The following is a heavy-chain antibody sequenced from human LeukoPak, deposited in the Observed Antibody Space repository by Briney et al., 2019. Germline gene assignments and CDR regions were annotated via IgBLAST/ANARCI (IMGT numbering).Heavy chain of an antibody. D-gene: IGHD6-13*01. Sequence: GASVKVSCKASGYTFTSYDINWVRQATGQGLEWMGWMNPNSGNTGYAQKFQGRVTMTRNTSISTAYMELSSLRSEDTAVYYCARNGGLSSSWYLSFYYYYYYMDVWGKGTTVTVSS. V-gene: IGHV1-8*01. CDR2: MNPNSGNT. CDR3: ARNGGLSSSWYLSFYYYYYYMDV. CDR1: GYTFTSYD. J-gene: IGHJ6*03.